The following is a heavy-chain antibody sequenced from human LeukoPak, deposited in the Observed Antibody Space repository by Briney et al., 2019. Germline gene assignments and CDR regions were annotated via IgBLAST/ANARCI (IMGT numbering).Heavy chain of an antibody. CDR3: ARLKRMTTVTYYYYGMDV. D-gene: IGHD4-17*01. Sequence: KPSETLSLTCNVSGVSIKANSDYWGWLRQPPGKGLEWIGYIYYSGSTNYNPSLKSRVTISVDTSKNQFSLKLSSVTAADTAVYYCARLKRMTTVTYYYYGMDVWGQGTTVTVSS. CDR1: GVSIKANSDY. V-gene: IGHV4-61*05. J-gene: IGHJ6*02. CDR2: IYYSGST.